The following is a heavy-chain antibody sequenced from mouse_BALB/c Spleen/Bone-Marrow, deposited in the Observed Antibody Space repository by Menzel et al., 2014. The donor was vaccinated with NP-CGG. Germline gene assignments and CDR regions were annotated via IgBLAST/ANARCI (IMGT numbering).Heavy chain of an antibody. D-gene: IGHD4-1*01. V-gene: IGHV1S81*02. Sequence: GAELVKPGASVKLSCKASGYTFTSYWMHWVKQRPGQGLEWIGEIDPSNGRANYNEKFKSKATLTVDKSSSTAYMQLSRLTSEDSAIYYCATLGDWGQGTLVTVSP. CDR2: IDPSNGRA. J-gene: IGHJ3*01. CDR1: GYTFTSYW. CDR3: ATLGD.